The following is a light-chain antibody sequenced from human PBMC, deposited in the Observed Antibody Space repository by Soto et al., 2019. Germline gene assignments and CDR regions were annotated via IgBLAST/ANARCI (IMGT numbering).Light chain of an antibody. Sequence: DIVMTQSPDSLAVSLGERATIYCKSRQSVLYSSRNKNDLAWYQQKPGQPPKLLISWASTRESGVPDRFSGSGSGTDFTLTISSLQAEDVAVYFCQHYYTTPPAFGQGTKVEI. J-gene: IGKJ1*01. CDR3: QHYYTTPPA. CDR2: WAS. CDR1: QSVLYSSRNKND. V-gene: IGKV4-1*01.